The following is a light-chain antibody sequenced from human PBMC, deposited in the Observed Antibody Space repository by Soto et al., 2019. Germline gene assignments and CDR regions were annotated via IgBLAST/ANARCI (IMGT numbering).Light chain of an antibody. CDR2: PAS. Sequence: DVQMTPPPSSVSASVGDRVIITCRARRDINRTLGWYQQRPGTPPKLLIYPASSLQSGVPSRFSGSGSGTECTLAISSLQPEDCATNYCQVAASVPLTGGGGTKVVIK. CDR3: QVAASVPLT. CDR1: RDINRT. J-gene: IGKJ4*01. V-gene: IGKV1-12*01.